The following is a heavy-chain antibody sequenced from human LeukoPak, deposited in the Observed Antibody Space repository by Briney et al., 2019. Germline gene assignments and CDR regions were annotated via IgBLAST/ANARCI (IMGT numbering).Heavy chain of an antibody. J-gene: IGHJ6*02. V-gene: IGHV3-7*01. CDR2: IKQDGSEK. D-gene: IGHD3-10*01. CDR1: GFTFSSYW. CDR3: ARDLRYYYGSGSYYRETYYYGMDV. Sequence: GGSLRLSCAASGFTFSSYWMSWVRQAPGKGLEWVANIKQDGSEKYYVDSVKGRFTISRDNAKNSLYLQMNSLRAEDTAVYYCARDLRYYYGSGSYYRETYYYGMDVWGRGTLVTVSS.